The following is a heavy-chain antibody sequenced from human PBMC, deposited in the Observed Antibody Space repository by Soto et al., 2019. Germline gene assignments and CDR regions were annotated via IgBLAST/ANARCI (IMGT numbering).Heavy chain of an antibody. CDR3: ARDTESNRYND. CDR2: IRPDNGNT. Sequence: ASVEVSCKXSGYTFSTSGISWVRQAPGQGLEWVGWIRPDNGNTKSAQRLQGRVTLTTDTSASTAYMELRSLTSDDTAMYYCARDTESNRYNDWGQGTLVTVSS. CDR1: GYTFSTSG. D-gene: IGHD1-20*01. V-gene: IGHV1-18*01. J-gene: IGHJ1*01.